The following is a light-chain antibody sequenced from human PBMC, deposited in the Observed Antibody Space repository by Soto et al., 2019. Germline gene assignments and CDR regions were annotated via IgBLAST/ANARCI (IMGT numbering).Light chain of an antibody. J-gene: IGKJ4*01. CDR3: QQIITYPVT. CDR1: QGISNY. Sequence: DVQLTQSPSFLSASVGDRVTVTCRASQGISNYLVWYQQKPGEAPKLLISSASTLRSGVPSRFSGSGSGTEFTLTLSRLPPEDSATYYCQQIITYPVTFGGGTKVDIK. CDR2: SAS. V-gene: IGKV1-9*01.